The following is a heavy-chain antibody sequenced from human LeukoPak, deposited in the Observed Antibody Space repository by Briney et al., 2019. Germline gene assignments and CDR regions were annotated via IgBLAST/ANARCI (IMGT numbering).Heavy chain of an antibody. CDR3: AREGTTGRNLNWFDS. CDR1: GGSISSYY. CDR2: IHNSGNT. Sequence: PSETLSLTCTVSGGSISSYYWSWIRQPPGKGLEWIGHIHNSGNTNYNPSLESRVALSVDTSKNQFSLKLSSVTAAGTAVYYCAREGTTGRNLNWFDSWGQGTLVTVSS. D-gene: IGHD1-1*01. V-gene: IGHV4-59*01. J-gene: IGHJ5*01.